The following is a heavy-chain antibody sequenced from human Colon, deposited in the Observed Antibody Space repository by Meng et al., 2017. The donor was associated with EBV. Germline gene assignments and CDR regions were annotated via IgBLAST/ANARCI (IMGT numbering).Heavy chain of an antibody. CDR3: ARVGGLDGYRLGGDY. D-gene: IGHD5-24*01. V-gene: IGHV4-34*01. CDR1: GASFSGYY. J-gene: IGHJ4*02. CDR2: VNPSGST. Sequence: QVQVQQWGAGLFKPLEXLSLTCGVYGASFSGYYWSWIRQPPGKGLEWIGEVNPSGSTNYSPSLKSRVTISVDTSKNQFSLRLNSVTAADTAVYYCARVGGLDGYRLGGDYWGQGALVTVSS.